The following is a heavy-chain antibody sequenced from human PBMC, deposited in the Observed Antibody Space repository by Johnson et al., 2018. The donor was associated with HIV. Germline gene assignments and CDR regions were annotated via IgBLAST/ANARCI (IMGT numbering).Heavy chain of an antibody. CDR2: IYSGNST. CDR3: ARVHSGGAFDI. CDR1: GFTVSSNY. J-gene: IGHJ3*02. V-gene: IGHV3-53*01. Sequence: EQLVESGGGLIQPGGSLRLSCAASGFTVSSNYMSWVRQAPGKGLEWVSLIYSGNSTYYADSVKGRFTISRDNSKNTLYLQMKGLRAEDTAVYYCARVHSGGAFDIWGQGTMVTVSS.